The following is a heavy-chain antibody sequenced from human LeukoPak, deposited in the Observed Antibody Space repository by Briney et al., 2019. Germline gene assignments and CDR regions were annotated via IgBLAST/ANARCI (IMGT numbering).Heavy chain of an antibody. V-gene: IGHV1-18*01. CDR1: GYTFTSYG. CDR3: VRDLGVDTSMIFFDY. Sequence: ASVKVSCKASGYTFTSYGISWVRQAPGQGLEWMGWISAYNGNTKSAQKFQGRLTMTTDTSTNTAYMELRSLRSDDTAVFYCVRDLGVDTSMIFFDYWGQGTLVTVSS. CDR2: ISAYNGNT. J-gene: IGHJ4*02. D-gene: IGHD5-18*01.